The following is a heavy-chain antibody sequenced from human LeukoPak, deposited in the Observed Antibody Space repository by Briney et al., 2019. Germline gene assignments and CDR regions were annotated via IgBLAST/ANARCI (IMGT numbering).Heavy chain of an antibody. D-gene: IGHD3-10*01. CDR3: AYYYGSGSYYTFDY. CDR2: IIPILGIA. V-gene: IGHV1-69*04. Sequence: GSSVEVSCKASGGTFSSYAISWVRQAPGQGLEWMGRIIPILGIANYAQKFQGRVTITADKSTSTAYMELSSLRSEDTAVYYCAYYYGSGSYYTFDYWGQGTLVTVSS. J-gene: IGHJ4*02. CDR1: GGTFSSYA.